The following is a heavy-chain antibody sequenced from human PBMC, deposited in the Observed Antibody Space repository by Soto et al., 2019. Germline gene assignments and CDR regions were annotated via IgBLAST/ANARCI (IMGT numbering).Heavy chain of an antibody. CDR1: GGSISSYY. D-gene: IGHD3-10*01. V-gene: IGHV4-59*08. J-gene: IGHJ4*02. CDR2: IYYSGTT. Sequence: QVQLQESGPGLVKPSETLSLTCTVSGGSISSYYWSWIRQPPGKGLEWIGYIYYSGTTNYNPSLKSRVTISVDTSKNQCSLKLSSVTAADTAVYYCARLSYHGSGSYYAFDYWGQGTLVTVSS. CDR3: ARLSYHGSGSYYAFDY.